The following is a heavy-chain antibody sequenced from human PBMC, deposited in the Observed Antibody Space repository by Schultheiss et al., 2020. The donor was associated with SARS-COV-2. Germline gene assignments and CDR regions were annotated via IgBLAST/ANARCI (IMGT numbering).Heavy chain of an antibody. CDR1: GFTFSSYA. Sequence: GGSLRLSCAASGFTFSSYAMHWVRQAPGKGLEYVSAISSNGGSTYYADSVKGRFTISRDNSKNTLYLQMNSLRGEDTALYYCAKGVYGDFPYYFDYWGQGTLVTVSS. J-gene: IGHJ4*02. D-gene: IGHD4-17*01. V-gene: IGHV3-64*04. CDR2: ISSNGGST. CDR3: AKGVYGDFPYYFDY.